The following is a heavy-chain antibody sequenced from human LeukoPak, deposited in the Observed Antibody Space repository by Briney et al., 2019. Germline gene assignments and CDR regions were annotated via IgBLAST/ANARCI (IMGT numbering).Heavy chain of an antibody. CDR2: ISYSGNT. CDR1: GGSIISSDYH. J-gene: IGHJ4*02. D-gene: IGHD2-15*01. Sequence: PSETLSLTCTVSGGSIISSDYHWGWVRQPPGKGLEWIGTISYSGNTDYNPSLRSRVTISVDTSNNQFSLRLGSVTAADTAVYHCARHCCSGPAKRVFDIWGQGTLVTVSS. V-gene: IGHV4-39*01. CDR3: ARHCCSGPAKRVFDI.